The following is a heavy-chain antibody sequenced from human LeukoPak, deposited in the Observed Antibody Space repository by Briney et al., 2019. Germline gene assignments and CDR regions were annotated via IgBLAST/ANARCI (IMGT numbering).Heavy chain of an antibody. J-gene: IGHJ4*02. D-gene: IGHD1-26*01. Sequence: GASVKVSCKASGYTFTGYYMHWVRQAPGQGLEWMGWINPNSGDTNYAQKFQGRVTMTRDTSISTAYMELSRLRSDDTAVYYCARVQVGATFDYWGQGTLVTVSS. V-gene: IGHV1-2*02. CDR1: GYTFTGYY. CDR3: ARVQVGATFDY. CDR2: INPNSGDT.